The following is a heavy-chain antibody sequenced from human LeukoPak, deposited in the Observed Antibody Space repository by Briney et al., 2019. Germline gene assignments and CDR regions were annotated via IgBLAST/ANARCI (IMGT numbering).Heavy chain of an antibody. CDR2: MRNKANRYTT. CDR3: TTSPDSGPNVFDI. J-gene: IGHJ3*02. V-gene: IGHV3-72*01. D-gene: IGHD1-26*01. CDR1: GFTFSDYY. Sequence: GGSLRLSCAGSGFTFSDYYIDWVRQAPGKGLEWVGRMRNKANRYTTENAASVTGRFTISRDDSKKLVFLQMNSLKIEDTAVYYCTTSPDSGPNVFDIWGQGTRVTVSS.